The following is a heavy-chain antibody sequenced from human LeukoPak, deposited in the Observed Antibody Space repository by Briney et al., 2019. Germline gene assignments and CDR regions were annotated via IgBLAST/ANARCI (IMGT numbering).Heavy chain of an antibody. Sequence: GRSLRLSCAVSGFTFSSYATHWVRQAPGKGLEWVAVISYDGSNKYYADSVKGRFTISRDNSKNTLYLQMNSLRAEDTAVYYCAKAGADSSGFHFDYWGQGTLVTVSS. D-gene: IGHD3-22*01. CDR2: ISYDGSNK. CDR3: AKAGADSSGFHFDY. CDR1: GFTFSSYA. J-gene: IGHJ4*02. V-gene: IGHV3-30-3*01.